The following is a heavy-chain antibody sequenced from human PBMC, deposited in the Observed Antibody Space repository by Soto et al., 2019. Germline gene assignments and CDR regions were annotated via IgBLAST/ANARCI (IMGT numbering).Heavy chain of an antibody. D-gene: IGHD3-16*01. J-gene: IGHJ6*01. CDR3: ARGFRWGMHV. Sequence: GGSMRRSCVASGFSISNFWIHSVRQAPGKGMVWVSRINSGGSTTDYADSVKGRFTISRGTAKNTMYPQMNSLRAEATAVSYGARGFRWGMHVWRQGTTGTVSS. CDR1: GFSISNFW. CDR2: INSGGSTT. V-gene: IGHV3-74*01.